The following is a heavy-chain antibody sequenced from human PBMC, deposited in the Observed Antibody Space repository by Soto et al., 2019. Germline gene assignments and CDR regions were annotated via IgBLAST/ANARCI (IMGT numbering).Heavy chain of an antibody. V-gene: IGHV3-23*01. CDR2: ISGSGDST. D-gene: IGHD2-2*01. Sequence: GGSLRLSGVASGFTFSNYVISWVRQAPWKGLEWVSTISGSGDSTYYADSVKGRFTISRDNSKTTLFLQMNSLRDDDTAVYYFAEDVGLRYCSIFSCYSKILRWFDPSGQGTLVAVSS. CDR1: GFTFSNYV. CDR3: AEDVGLRYCSIFSCYSKILRWFDP. J-gene: IGHJ5*02.